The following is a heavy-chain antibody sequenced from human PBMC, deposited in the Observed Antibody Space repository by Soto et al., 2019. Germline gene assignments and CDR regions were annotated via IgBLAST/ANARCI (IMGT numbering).Heavy chain of an antibody. Sequence: SETLSLTCTVSGGSVSSGSYYWSWIRQPPGKGLEWIGYIYYSGSTNYNPSLKSRVTISVDTSKNQFSLKLSSVTAADTAVYYCARAYCGGDCPIEYWGQGTLVTVSS. CDR1: GGSVSSGSYY. D-gene: IGHD2-21*02. CDR3: ARAYCGGDCPIEY. V-gene: IGHV4-61*01. J-gene: IGHJ4*02. CDR2: IYYSGST.